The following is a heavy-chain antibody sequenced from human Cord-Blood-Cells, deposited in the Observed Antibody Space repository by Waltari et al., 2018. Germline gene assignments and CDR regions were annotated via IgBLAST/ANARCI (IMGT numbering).Heavy chain of an antibody. CDR2: IYSGGST. Sequence: EVQLVACGGGLLQPGGYLRPACAASGFPVLHKHILWACQAPGRGREWVSDIYSGGSTYYADSVKSRFTISRDNSKNTLYLQMNSLRAEDTAVYYCARGPPTVTTYYFDYWGQGTLVTVSS. CDR1: GFPVLHKH. CDR3: ARGPPTVTTYYFDY. D-gene: IGHD4-4*01. J-gene: IGHJ4*02. V-gene: IGHV3-53*01.